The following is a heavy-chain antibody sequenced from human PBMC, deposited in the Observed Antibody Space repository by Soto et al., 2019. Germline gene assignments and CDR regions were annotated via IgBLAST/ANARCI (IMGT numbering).Heavy chain of an antibody. J-gene: IGHJ6*03. CDR2: ISGSGGST. V-gene: IGHV3-23*01. CDR1: GFTFSSYA. Sequence: GGSLRLSCAASGFTFSSYAMGWVRQAPGKGLEWVSAISGSGGSTYYADSVKGRFTISRDNSKNTLYLQMNSLRAEDTAVYYCAAQYGDLHYYYYMDVWGKGTTVTVFS. D-gene: IGHD4-17*01. CDR3: AAQYGDLHYYYYMDV.